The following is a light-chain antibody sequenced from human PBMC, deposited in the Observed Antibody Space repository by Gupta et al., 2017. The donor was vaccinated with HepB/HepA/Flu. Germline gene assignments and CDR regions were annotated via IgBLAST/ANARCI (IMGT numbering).Light chain of an antibody. J-gene: IGKJ2*01. Sequence: IQQPPSPSSLSASVGDSVTITCRASQSISSYLNWYQQQTGKAPKILIYAASSLQSGVPSRISSSRSGRAYTILTISLQHADDATDYWHQSYHTLPYTFGQGTKLEIK. CDR2: AAS. CDR3: HQSYHTLPYT. CDR1: QSISSY. V-gene: IGKV1-39*01.